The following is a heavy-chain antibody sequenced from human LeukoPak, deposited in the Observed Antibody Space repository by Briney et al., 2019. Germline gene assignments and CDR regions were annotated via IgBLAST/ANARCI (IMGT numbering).Heavy chain of an antibody. CDR1: GFTFSSYW. D-gene: IGHD6-19*01. J-gene: IGHJ4*02. Sequence: GGSLRLSCAASGFTFSSYWMSWVRQAPGKGLEWVANIKQDGSEKYYVDSVKGRFTISRDNAKNSLYLQMNSLSAEDTAVYYCAKDPAVAGTLYYFDYWGQGTLVTVSS. CDR3: AKDPAVAGTLYYFDY. V-gene: IGHV3-7*03. CDR2: IKQDGSEK.